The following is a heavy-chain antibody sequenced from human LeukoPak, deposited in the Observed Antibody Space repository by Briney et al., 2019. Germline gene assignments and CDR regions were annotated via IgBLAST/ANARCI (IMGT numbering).Heavy chain of an antibody. CDR2: IWYDGRNT. J-gene: IGHJ4*02. Sequence: PGGSLRHSCAASGFTFSSYGMHWVRQAPGKGLEWVALIWYDGRNTYYADSVKGRFTISRDNSKNTLYLQMNSLRAEDTAVYYGARDYGGAVTNPGGFDYWGQGTLVTVSS. CDR1: GFTFSSYG. V-gene: IGHV3-33*01. D-gene: IGHD4-17*01. CDR3: ARDYGGAVTNPGGFDY.